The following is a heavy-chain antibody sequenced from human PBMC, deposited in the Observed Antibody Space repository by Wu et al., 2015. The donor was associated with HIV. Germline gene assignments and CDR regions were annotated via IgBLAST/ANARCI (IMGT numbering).Heavy chain of an antibody. J-gene: IGHJ4*02. CDR2: ISAYNGDT. CDR3: ARGKDGYGYYFDD. Sequence: QVQLVQSGAEVKMPGASMKVSCKASGYSFTDYYIYWMRQAPGQGLEWMGWISAYNGDTDITQNFYGRITMTTDTSTSTAYMEVRSLRYDDTAVYYCARGKDGYGYYFDDWGQGTLVTVSS. CDR1: GYSFTDYY. D-gene: IGHD5-24*01. V-gene: IGHV1-18*04.